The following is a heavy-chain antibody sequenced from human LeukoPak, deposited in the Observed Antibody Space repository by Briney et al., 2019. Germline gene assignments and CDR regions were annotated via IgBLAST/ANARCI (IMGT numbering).Heavy chain of an antibody. V-gene: IGHV3-11*03. CDR2: ITSSSSYA. J-gene: IGHJ4*02. CDR1: GFTFSDYY. Sequence: GGSLRLSCSASGFTFSDYYMSWIRQAPGKGLEWVSHITSSSSYANYADSMKGRFTTSRDNAKNLLSLQMYSLRAEDTAAYYCARGRYPYYFDYWGQGILVTVSS. D-gene: IGHD1-26*01. CDR3: ARGRYPYYFDY.